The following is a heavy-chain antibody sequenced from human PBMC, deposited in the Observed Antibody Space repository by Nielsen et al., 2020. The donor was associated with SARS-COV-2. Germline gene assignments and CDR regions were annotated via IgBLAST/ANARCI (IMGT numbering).Heavy chain of an antibody. CDR3: ASAFDTQTRFDY. V-gene: IGHV3-21*01. CDR2: ISSSSSYI. CDR1: GFTFSSYS. D-gene: IGHD3-16*01. Sequence: GESLKISCAASGFTFSSYSMNWVRQAPGKGLEWVSSISSSSSYIYYADSVKGRFTISRDNAKNSLYLQMNSLRAEDTAVYYCASAFDTQTRFDYWGQGTLVTVSS. J-gene: IGHJ4*02.